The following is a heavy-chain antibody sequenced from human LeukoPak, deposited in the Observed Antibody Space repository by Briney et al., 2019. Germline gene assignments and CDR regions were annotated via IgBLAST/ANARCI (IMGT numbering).Heavy chain of an antibody. J-gene: IGHJ6*03. D-gene: IGHD6-6*01. CDR3: ARGTGSSSPTAYFYYYYMDV. Sequence: GTSLRLSCVASGFTLSSYAIQWVRQAPGKGLEWVAVISYDGRNSYYADSLRGRFTISRDNSKNTLYLQMNSLRTEDTAVYYCARGTGSSSPTAYFYYYYMDVWGKGTTVTVSS. CDR1: GFTLSSYA. V-gene: IGHV3-30*04. CDR2: ISYDGRNS.